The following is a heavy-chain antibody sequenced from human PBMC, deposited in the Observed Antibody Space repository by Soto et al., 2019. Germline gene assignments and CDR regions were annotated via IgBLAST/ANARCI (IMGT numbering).Heavy chain of an antibody. Sequence: PGGSLRLSCAASGFSFSKYAMHWVRQAPGKGLEWVAVITYDATNEYYADSVKGRFTISRDNSKNTLYLQMNSLRAEDTAVYYCARDRYGDPLWGQDDFDYWGQGTLVTVSS. CDR2: ITYDATNE. V-gene: IGHV3-30-3*01. CDR1: GFSFSKYA. D-gene: IGHD4-17*01. CDR3: ARDRYGDPLWGQDDFDY. J-gene: IGHJ4*02.